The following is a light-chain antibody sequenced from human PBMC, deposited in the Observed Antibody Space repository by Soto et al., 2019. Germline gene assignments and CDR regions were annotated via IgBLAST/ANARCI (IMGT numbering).Light chain of an antibody. J-gene: IGKJ5*01. Sequence: EIVMTQSPATLSVSPGERATLSCRAIQSVSRNLAWYQQKPGQAPRLLIYGVFTRATGIPARFSASGSGTEFTLTISSLQSEDFAAYYCQQYSDWPPSITFGQGTRLEIK. V-gene: IGKV3-15*01. CDR2: GVF. CDR3: QQYSDWPPSIT. CDR1: QSVSRN.